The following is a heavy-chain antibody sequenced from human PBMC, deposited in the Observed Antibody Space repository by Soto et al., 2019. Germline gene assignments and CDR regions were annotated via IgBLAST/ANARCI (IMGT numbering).Heavy chain of an antibody. D-gene: IGHD1-26*01. V-gene: IGHV1-18*01. CDR3: AEVGGGNAFDI. Sequence: ASVRVSCRASGYTFSSYGISWVRQATGQGLEWMGWISAYNGNTNYAQKLQGRVTMTTDTSTNSAYMELRSLRSADTAVYYCAEVGGGNAFDIWGQGTMVTVSS. CDR2: ISAYNGNT. J-gene: IGHJ3*02. CDR1: GYTFSSYG.